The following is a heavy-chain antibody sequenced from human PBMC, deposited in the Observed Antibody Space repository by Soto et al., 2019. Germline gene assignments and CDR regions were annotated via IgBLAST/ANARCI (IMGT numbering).Heavy chain of an antibody. CDR3: ARFQQWLYYFDY. J-gene: IGHJ4*02. Sequence: EVQLVESGGGLVQPGGSLRPSCEASGFTFSSNGMSWVRQAPGKGLEGVDNIKQDGSEKYYVDSVKGRFTISRDNAKNSLYLQMNSLRAEDTAVYYCARFQQWLYYFDYWGQGTLVTVSS. CDR1: GFTFSSNG. CDR2: IKQDGSEK. V-gene: IGHV3-7*03. D-gene: IGHD6-19*01.